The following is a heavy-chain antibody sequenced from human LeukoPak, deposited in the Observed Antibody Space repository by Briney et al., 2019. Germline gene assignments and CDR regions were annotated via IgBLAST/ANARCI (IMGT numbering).Heavy chain of an antibody. Sequence: ASVKVSCKASGYTFTSYYMHWVRQAPGQGLEWMGIINPSGGSTSCAQKFQGRVTMTRDTSTSTVYMELSSLRSEDTAVYYCAREHNDFWSGYYMTFFDYWGQGTLVTVSS. D-gene: IGHD3-3*01. CDR3: AREHNDFWSGYYMTFFDY. CDR1: GYTFTSYY. CDR2: INPSGGST. J-gene: IGHJ4*02. V-gene: IGHV1-46*01.